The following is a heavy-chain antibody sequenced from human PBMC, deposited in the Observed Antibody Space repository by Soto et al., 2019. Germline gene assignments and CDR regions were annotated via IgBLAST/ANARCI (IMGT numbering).Heavy chain of an antibody. V-gene: IGHV4-31*02. CDR3: PRCRRYYFDY. Sequence: SETLSLTXTVSGGSISSGGYYWSWIRQHPGKGLEWIGYIYYSGSTYYNPSLKSRVTISVDTSKNQFSLKLSSVTAADTAVYYCPRCRRYYFDYWGQGTLVTVSS. CDR2: IYYSGST. CDR1: GGSISSGGYY. J-gene: IGHJ4*02.